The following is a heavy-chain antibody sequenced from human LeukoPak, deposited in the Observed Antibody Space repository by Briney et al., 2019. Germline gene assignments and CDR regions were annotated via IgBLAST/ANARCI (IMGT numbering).Heavy chain of an antibody. CDR1: RGTSNSHA. CDR2: IIPNLGTT. V-gene: IGHV1-69*04. D-gene: IGHD3-22*01. J-gene: IGHJ4*02. CDR3: ATTNDGGGYQWGDFFDF. Sequence: GASVKVSCKASRGTSNSHAISWVRQAPGQGLEWMGRIIPNLGTTNRAQNFQDRVTLTADKSTNTAYMELTSLTSDDTAVYYCATTNDGGGYQWGDFFDFWGQGTLVTVSS.